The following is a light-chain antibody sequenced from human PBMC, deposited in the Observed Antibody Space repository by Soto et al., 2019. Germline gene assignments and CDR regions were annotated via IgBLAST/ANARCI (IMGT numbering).Light chain of an antibody. CDR1: SSDVGGYNY. J-gene: IGLJ2*01. V-gene: IGLV2-14*01. Sequence: QSALTQPASVSGSPGQSITISCTGTSSDVGGYNYVSWYQQHPGKAPKLMIYDVSNRPSGVSNRFSGSKSGNTASLTISGLQAEDEADYYCSSYTRSTHVVFGGGTQLTVL. CDR2: DVS. CDR3: SSYTRSTHVV.